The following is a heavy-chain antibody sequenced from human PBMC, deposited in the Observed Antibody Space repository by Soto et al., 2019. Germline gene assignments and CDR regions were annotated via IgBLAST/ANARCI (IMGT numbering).Heavy chain of an antibody. CDR1: GFTFSSYA. CDR3: ARDGGIAVAGNYFDY. CDR2: ISYDGSNK. Sequence: PGGSLRLSCAASGFTFSSYAVHWVRQAPGKGLEWVAVISYDGSNKYYADSVKGRFTISRDNSKNTLYLQMNSLRAEDTAVYYCARDGGIAVAGNYFDYWGQGTLVTVSS. D-gene: IGHD6-19*01. J-gene: IGHJ4*02. V-gene: IGHV3-30-3*01.